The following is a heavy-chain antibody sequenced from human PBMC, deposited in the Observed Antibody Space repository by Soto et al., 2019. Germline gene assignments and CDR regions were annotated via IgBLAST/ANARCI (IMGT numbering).Heavy chain of an antibody. CDR3: ARGSAMGNYYFDY. Sequence: PSETLSLTCAVSGGSISSCGYSWSWIRRPPGKGLEWIGYIYHSGSTYYNPSLKSRVTISVDRSKNQFSLKLSSVTAADTAVYYCARGSAMGNYYFDYWGQGPLVTVSS. CDR1: GGSISSCGYS. CDR2: IYHSGST. J-gene: IGHJ4*02. V-gene: IGHV4-30-2*01. D-gene: IGHD5-18*01.